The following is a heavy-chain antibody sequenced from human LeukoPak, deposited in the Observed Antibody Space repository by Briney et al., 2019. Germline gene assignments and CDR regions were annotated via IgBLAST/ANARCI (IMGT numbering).Heavy chain of an antibody. CDR1: GYSFTSYW. J-gene: IGHJ6*02. D-gene: IGHD2-21*01. CDR3: ARLRSLAYDAGMDV. Sequence: GESLKISCKGSGYSFTSYWIGWVRPMPGKGMEWMGIIYPGDSDTRYSPSFQGQVTISADKSISSAYRQWSSLKASDTAMYYCARLRSLAYDAGMDVWSQGTTVTVSS. V-gene: IGHV5-51*01. CDR2: IYPGDSDT.